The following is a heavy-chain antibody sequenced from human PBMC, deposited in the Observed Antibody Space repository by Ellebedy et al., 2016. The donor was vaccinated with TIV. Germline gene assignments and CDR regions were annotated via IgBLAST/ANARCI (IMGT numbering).Heavy chain of an antibody. CDR3: AHRRANYYDSSGYFLH. D-gene: IGHD3-22*01. CDR1: GFSLSTKGEG. Sequence: SGPTLVKPTQTLTLACRFSGFSLSTKGEGVGWVRQPPGKALEWLALIYWDDDKRYSPSLKSRLTITRDTSTSKNHVVLTMTNMDPVDTATYFCAHRRANYYDSSGYFLHWGRGTLVTVSS. J-gene: IGHJ4*02. CDR2: IYWDDDK. V-gene: IGHV2-5*02.